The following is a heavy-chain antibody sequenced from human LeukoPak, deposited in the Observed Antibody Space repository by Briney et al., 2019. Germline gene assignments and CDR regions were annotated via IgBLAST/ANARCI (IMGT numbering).Heavy chain of an antibody. CDR1: GYTFIGYY. CDR2: INPNIGDT. J-gene: IGHJ5*02. V-gene: IGHV1-2*06. CDR3: ARDHPDCSGDSCYS. Sequence: VSVKVSCKASGYTFIGYYLHWVRQAPGQGLEWMGRINPNIGDTNYAQKFQGRVTMTRDTSISTAYMELSRLRSDDTAVYYCARDHPDCSGDSCYSWGQGTLVIVSS. D-gene: IGHD2-15*01.